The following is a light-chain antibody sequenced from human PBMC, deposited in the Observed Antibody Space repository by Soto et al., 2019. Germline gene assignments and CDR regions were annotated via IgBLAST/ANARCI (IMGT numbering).Light chain of an antibody. CDR3: QQYNIYPWT. V-gene: IGKV1-5*03. J-gene: IGKJ1*01. CDR1: QSISSW. CDR2: KAS. Sequence: DIQMTQSPSTLSASVGDIVTLTCRASQSISSWLAWFQQKPGKAPKLLIYKASSLESGVPSRFSGSRSRTDFTLTISSLQPDDFATYYCQQYNIYPWTFGQGTKVEIK.